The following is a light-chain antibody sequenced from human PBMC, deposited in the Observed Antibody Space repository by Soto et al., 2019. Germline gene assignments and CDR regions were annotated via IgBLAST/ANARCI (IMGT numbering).Light chain of an antibody. V-gene: IGKV2-24*01. CDR2: KIS. J-gene: IGKJ2*01. Sequence: DVVMTQTPLSSPVTLGQPASISCRSSQNLVYSDVDTHLHWFQQRPGQPPRLLIYKISNRFSGVPDRFSGSGAGTDFTLRISRVEAEDVAIYFCMQATHLPHTFGQGTRLEIK. CDR1: QNLVYSDVDTH. CDR3: MQATHLPHT.